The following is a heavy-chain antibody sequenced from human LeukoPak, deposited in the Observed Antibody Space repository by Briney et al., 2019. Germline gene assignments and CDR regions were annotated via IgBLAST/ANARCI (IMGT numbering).Heavy chain of an antibody. CDR3: ASQRGQLEPLFDY. CDR1: GGSFSGYY. CDR2: INHSGST. J-gene: IGHJ4*02. Sequence: SETLSLTCAVYGGSFSGYYWSWIRQPPGKGLEWIGEINHSGSTNYNPSLKSRVTISVDTSKNQFSLKLSSVTAADTAVYYCASQRGQLEPLFDYWGQGTLVTVSS. D-gene: IGHD1-1*01. V-gene: IGHV4-34*01.